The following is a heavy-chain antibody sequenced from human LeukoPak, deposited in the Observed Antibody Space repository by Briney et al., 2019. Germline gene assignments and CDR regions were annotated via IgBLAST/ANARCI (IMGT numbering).Heavy chain of an antibody. CDR3: ARGDYYDFQLDY. D-gene: IGHD3-22*01. V-gene: IGHV3-21*01. CDR1: GFTLSSYR. J-gene: IGHJ4*02. CDR2: ISSSSSYI. Sequence: GGSLRLSCAASGFTLSSYRMNWVRQAPGKGLEWVSSISSSSSYIYYADSVKGRVTISRDNAKNPLYLQMNSLRAEDTAVYYCARGDYYDFQLDYWGQGTLVTVSS.